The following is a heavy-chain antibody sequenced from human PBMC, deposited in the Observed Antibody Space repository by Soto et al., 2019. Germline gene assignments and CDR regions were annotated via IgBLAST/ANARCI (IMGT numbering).Heavy chain of an antibody. J-gene: IGHJ2*01. CDR3: AREIMPLTNDWYFDL. CDR1: GGSISGGVHS. Sequence: QVQLQESGPGLVKPSETLSLTCTVSGGSISGGVHSWSWIRQPPGKGLGWIGHIFDSGSTYYNQSLKSRLTLSVDTSKNQFSLRLSSVTAADTAVYYCAREIMPLTNDWYFDLWGRGTLVTVSS. D-gene: IGHD2-8*01. CDR2: IFDSGST. V-gene: IGHV4-30-4*01.